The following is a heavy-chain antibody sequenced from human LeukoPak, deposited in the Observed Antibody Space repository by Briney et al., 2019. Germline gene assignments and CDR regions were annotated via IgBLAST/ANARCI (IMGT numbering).Heavy chain of an antibody. Sequence: SETLSLTCAVYGGSFSGYYWSWIRQPPGKGLEWIGYIYYSGSTNYNPSLKSRVTISVDTSKNQFSLKLSSVTAADTAVYYCAGSPYDFWSGYQLFDPWGQGTLVTVSS. V-gene: IGHV4-59*01. D-gene: IGHD3-3*01. CDR2: IYYSGST. J-gene: IGHJ5*02. CDR3: AGSPYDFWSGYQLFDP. CDR1: GGSFSGYY.